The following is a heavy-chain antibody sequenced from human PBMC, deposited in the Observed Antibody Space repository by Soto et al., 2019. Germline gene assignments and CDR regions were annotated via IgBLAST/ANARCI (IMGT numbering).Heavy chain of an antibody. Sequence: PGGSIGLSCAASGFTFYNYAMGWVRQAPGKGLEWVSAITDSGDDTYYIDSVKGRFTISRDNSKSTLYLQMNSLRAEDTAIYYCAKLGSSSWSPHYYFDYWGQGTLVTVSS. J-gene: IGHJ4*02. CDR1: GFTFYNYA. D-gene: IGHD2-2*01. CDR3: AKLGSSSWSPHYYFDY. CDR2: ITDSGDDT. V-gene: IGHV3-23*01.